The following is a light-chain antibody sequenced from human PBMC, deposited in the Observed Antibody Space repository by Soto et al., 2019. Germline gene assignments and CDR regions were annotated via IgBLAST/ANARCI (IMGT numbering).Light chain of an antibody. Sequence: QSVLTQPPSASGSPGQSVTISCTGTSSDVGAYNFVSWYQQHPGRAPKLMIFGVSERPSGVPDRFSGSKPGNTASLTVSGDPAEDEDEYYCHSFAGYKGPWVFGGGTKVTVL. CDR2: GVS. CDR3: HSFAGYKGPWV. J-gene: IGLJ3*02. V-gene: IGLV2-8*01. CDR1: SSDVGAYNF.